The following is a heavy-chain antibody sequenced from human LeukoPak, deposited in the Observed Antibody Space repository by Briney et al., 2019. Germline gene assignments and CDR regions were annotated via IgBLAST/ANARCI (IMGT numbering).Heavy chain of an antibody. Sequence: SDTQSLTCTLSGGSIRSYHWSWLRQSRGEGLEWLGYFYYSESPNYSPSLKSRVTIPVDTSKNLFVLTLNSVATPGSGVFYFSRDLRVVGSGALDIGGEGTMVTVS. CDR1: GGSIRSYH. CDR3: SRDLRVVGSGALDI. D-gene: IGHD3-22*01. CDR2: FYYSESP. J-gene: IGHJ3*02. V-gene: IGHV4-59*01.